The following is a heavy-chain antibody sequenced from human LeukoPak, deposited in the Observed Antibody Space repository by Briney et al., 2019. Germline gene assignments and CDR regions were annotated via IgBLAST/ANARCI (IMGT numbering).Heavy chain of an antibody. CDR3: AHGDYDWFDP. D-gene: IGHD4-17*01. Sequence: ASVKVSCKASGGTLSSYTISWVRQAPGQGLEWMGRIIPTLGIANYAQKFQGRVTITADKSTSTAYMELSSLRSEDTAVYYCAHGDYDWFDPWGQGTLVTVSS. CDR2: IIPTLGIA. CDR1: GGTLSSYT. J-gene: IGHJ5*02. V-gene: IGHV1-69*02.